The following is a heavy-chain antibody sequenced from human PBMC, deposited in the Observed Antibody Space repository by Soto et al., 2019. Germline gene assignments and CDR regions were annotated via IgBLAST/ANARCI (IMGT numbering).Heavy chain of an antibody. J-gene: IGHJ4*02. D-gene: IGHD3-10*01. V-gene: IGHV3-23*01. Sequence: PWGSLRLSCAASGFTFGDYTMTWVRQAPGKGLEWVSTISGPSSSTYYADSVKGRFTVSRDNSNNTLYLHMNSLRAEDTALYYCARADAVLMVPSTALDFWGQGTLGTASS. CDR2: ISGPSSST. CDR3: ARADAVLMVPSTALDF. CDR1: GFTFGDYT.